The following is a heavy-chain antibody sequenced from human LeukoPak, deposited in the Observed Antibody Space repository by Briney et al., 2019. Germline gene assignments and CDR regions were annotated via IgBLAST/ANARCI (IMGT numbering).Heavy chain of an antibody. D-gene: IGHD3-10*01. Sequence: HPSETLSLTCTVSGGSISSSSYCWGWIRQPPGKGLEWVADIKAGGSEMNYVDSVKGRFTISRDNAKNSLFLQMNSLKAEDTAVYYCTRGPSYGSRSDYLDYWGQGTLVTVSS. V-gene: IGHV3-7*01. CDR2: IKAGGSEM. CDR3: TRGPSYGSRSDYLDY. CDR1: GGSISSSSYC. J-gene: IGHJ4*02.